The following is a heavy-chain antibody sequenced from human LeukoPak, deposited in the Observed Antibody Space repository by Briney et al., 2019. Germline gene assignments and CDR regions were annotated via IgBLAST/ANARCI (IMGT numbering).Heavy chain of an antibody. CDR3: ARVGFTTVVI. Sequence: GGSLRLSCAASGFTFSSYSMNWVRQAPGKGLEWVSVIYSGGSTYYADSVKGRFTISRDNSKNTLYLQMNSLRAEDTAVYYCARVGFTTVVIWGQGTMVTVSS. V-gene: IGHV3-53*01. J-gene: IGHJ3*02. D-gene: IGHD4-23*01. CDR2: IYSGGST. CDR1: GFTFSSYS.